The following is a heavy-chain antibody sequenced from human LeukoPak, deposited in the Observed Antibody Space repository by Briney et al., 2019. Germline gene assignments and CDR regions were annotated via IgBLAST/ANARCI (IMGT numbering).Heavy chain of an antibody. CDR2: IKLDGSDE. V-gene: IGHV3-7*01. CDR3: ARDDSGPRNKYYYESTGFYSRPYYLDY. CDR1: GFTFRNYG. J-gene: IGHJ4*02. D-gene: IGHD3-22*01. Sequence: GGSLRLSCAASGFTFRNYGMSWVRQAPGKGLEWLANIKLDGSDEHYADSVKGRFTISRDNAKNSLFLQMDSLRAVDTAVYYCARDDSGPRNKYYYESTGFYSRPYYLDYWGQGALVTVSS.